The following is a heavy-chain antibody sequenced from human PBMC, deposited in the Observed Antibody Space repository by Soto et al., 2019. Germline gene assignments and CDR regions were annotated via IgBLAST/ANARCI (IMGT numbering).Heavy chain of an antibody. D-gene: IGHD2-15*01. V-gene: IGHV3-15*01. J-gene: IGHJ6*02. CDR3: TTDQAGGYFYYFGVFV. CDR2: IRSKGDGETT. Sequence: GGSLRLSCAASGFTFSNAWMSWVRQAPGKGLEWVGRIRSKGDGETTDYAAPVRGRFTISRDDSKNTFFLQMNSLKAEDTAVYYCTTDQAGGYFYYFGVFVWGQGTTVTVSS. CDR1: GFTFSNAW.